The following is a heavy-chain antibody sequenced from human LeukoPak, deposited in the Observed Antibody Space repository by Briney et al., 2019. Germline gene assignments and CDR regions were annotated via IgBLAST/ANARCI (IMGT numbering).Heavy chain of an antibody. J-gene: IGHJ4*02. D-gene: IGHD2-21*02. CDR2: ISSGSSAI. CDR1: GFTSSGYS. CDR3: ARGRADYYFDY. Sequence: PGGSLRLSCAASGFTSSGYSMNWVRQAPGKGLEWVSYISSGSSAIYYADSVKGRFTISRDNAKNSLYLQMNSLRAEDTAVYYCARGRADYYFDYWGQGTLVTVSS. V-gene: IGHV3-48*01.